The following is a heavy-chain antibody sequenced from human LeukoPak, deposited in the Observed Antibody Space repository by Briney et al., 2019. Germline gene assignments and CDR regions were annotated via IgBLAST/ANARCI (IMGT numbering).Heavy chain of an antibody. J-gene: IGHJ6*02. CDR1: GYTFTSYD. Sequence: GASVKVSCKASGYTFTSYDINWVRQATGQGLEWMGWMNPNSGNTGYAQKFQGRVTMTRNTSISTAYMELSSLRSEDTAVYYCARTGIAAAGLWGNYYYGMDVWGQGTTVTVPS. D-gene: IGHD6-13*01. CDR2: MNPNSGNT. CDR3: ARTGIAAAGLWGNYYYGMDV. V-gene: IGHV1-8*01.